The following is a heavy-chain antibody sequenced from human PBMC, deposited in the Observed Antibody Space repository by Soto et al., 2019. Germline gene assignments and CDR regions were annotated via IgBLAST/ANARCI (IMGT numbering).Heavy chain of an antibody. CDR3: ARGFVGASL. J-gene: IGHJ4*02. CDR2: IYSGGTT. Sequence: HPGGSLRLSCVASGFAGGVKNLSWVRQAPGKGLEWVSTIYSGGTTYYADSVKGRFTISRDNSKNTLYLQMNSLRAEDAAVYYCARGFVGASLWGQGTLVTVSS. D-gene: IGHD1-26*01. V-gene: IGHV3-53*01. CDR1: GFAGGVKN.